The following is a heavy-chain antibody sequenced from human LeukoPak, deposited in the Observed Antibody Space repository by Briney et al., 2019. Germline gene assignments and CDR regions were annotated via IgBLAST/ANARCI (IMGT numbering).Heavy chain of an antibody. CDR1: GFTFDDYA. V-gene: IGHV3-9*01. CDR2: ISWNSGSI. CDR3: AKDIELGRIMITFGGVDY. D-gene: IGHD3-16*01. J-gene: IGHJ4*02. Sequence: GRSLRLSCAASGFTFDDYAVHWVRQAPGKGLEWVSGISWNSGSIGYADSVKGRFTISRDNAKNSLYLQMNSLRAEDTALYYCAKDIELGRIMITFGGVDYWGQGTLVTVSS.